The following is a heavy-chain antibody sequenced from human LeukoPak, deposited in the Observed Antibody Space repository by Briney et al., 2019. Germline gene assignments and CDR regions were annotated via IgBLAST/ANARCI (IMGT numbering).Heavy chain of an antibody. V-gene: IGHV3-7*03. D-gene: IGHD3-10*01. CDR2: IRQDGSER. CDR3: AKRHSGSQGQYHFDS. J-gene: IGHJ4*02. CDR1: GFTFSRYY. Sequence: GGSLRLSCVGSGFTFSRYYMTWVRQAPGKGLEWVANIRQDGSERYYVDSVKGRFTISRDNAKNSAYLQMNSLRVDDTALYYCAKRHSGSQGQYHFDSWGQGALVTVSS.